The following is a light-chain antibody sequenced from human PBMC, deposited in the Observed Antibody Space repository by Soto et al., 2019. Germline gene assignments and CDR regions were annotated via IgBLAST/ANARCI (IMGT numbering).Light chain of an antibody. CDR3: QQAHSFPT. CDR2: AAS. Sequence: DIQMTQSPSSVSASVGDRFTITFLAGQGISSYLAWYQQKPGEAPKLLIYAASSLQSGVPSRFSGSGSGADFTLTISSLQPEDSATYYCQQAHSFPTFGQGTKVDIK. V-gene: IGKV1-12*01. J-gene: IGKJ1*01. CDR1: QGISSY.